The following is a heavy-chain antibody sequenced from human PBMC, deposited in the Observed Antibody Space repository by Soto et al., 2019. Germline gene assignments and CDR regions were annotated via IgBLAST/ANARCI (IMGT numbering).Heavy chain of an antibody. CDR3: ARGLAAASAIKYYYYYYGMDV. CDR1: GGTFSSYA. J-gene: IGHJ6*02. D-gene: IGHD6-13*01. V-gene: IGHV1-69*13. CDR2: IIPIFGTA. Sequence: AVKVSCKASGGTFSSYAISWVRQAPGQGLEWMGGIIPIFGTANYAQKFQGRVTITADESTSTAYMELSSLRSEDTAVYYCARGLAAASAIKYYYYYYGMDVWGQGTTVTVSS.